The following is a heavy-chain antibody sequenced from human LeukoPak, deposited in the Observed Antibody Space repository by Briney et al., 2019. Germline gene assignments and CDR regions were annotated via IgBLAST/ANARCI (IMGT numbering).Heavy chain of an antibody. Sequence: GGSLRLSCAASGFTFSSYAMSWVRQAPGKGLEWVSGISGNGGSTYYADSVKGRFTISRDSSKDTLYLQMNSLRAEDTAVYYCAKKVQMGVVDGYFDYWGQGTLVTVSS. CDR2: ISGNGGST. D-gene: IGHD2-2*01. V-gene: IGHV3-23*01. CDR1: GFTFSSYA. CDR3: AKKVQMGVVDGYFDY. J-gene: IGHJ4*02.